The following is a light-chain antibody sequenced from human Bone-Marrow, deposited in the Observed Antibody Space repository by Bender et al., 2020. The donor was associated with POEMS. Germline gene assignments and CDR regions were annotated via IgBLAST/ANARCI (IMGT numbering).Light chain of an antibody. CDR3: TSYTGTSTPVV. CDR1: SSDIGSYIL. V-gene: IGLV2-14*02. CDR2: DVF. J-gene: IGLJ2*01. Sequence: QSALTQPASVSGSPGQSITISCTGTSSDIGSYILVSWFQQHPGTAPRLLIYDVFNRPSGVPDRFSASKSGNTASLTISGLQAEDEADYYCTSYTGTSTPVVFGGGTKLTVL.